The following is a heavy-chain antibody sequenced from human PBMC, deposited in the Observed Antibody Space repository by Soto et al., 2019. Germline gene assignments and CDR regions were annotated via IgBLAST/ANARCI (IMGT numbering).Heavy chain of an antibody. Sequence: PGVSLRLSFAASGFTFSSNAMSWVRQAPGKGLEWVSAISYNGGWTSCADSVKGRFTISRDNSKNTLYLQMNNLRAEDTAVYYCAKSRGSYDILTGYPNHYYYYGMDVWGQGTTVTVSS. CDR2: ISYNGGWT. CDR1: GFTFSSNA. J-gene: IGHJ6*02. V-gene: IGHV3-23*01. D-gene: IGHD3-9*01. CDR3: AKSRGSYDILTGYPNHYYYYGMDV.